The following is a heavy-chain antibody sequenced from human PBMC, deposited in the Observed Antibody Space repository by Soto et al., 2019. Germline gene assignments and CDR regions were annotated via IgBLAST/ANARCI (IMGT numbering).Heavy chain of an antibody. J-gene: IGHJ3*02. CDR3: AKALHGYIDAFDI. Sequence: PAGSLRLSCAASGFTFSSYAMSWVRQAPGKGLEWVSAISGSGGSTYYADSVKGRFTISRDNSKNTLYLQMNSLRAEDTAVYYCAKALHGYIDAFDIWGQGTMVTVSS. V-gene: IGHV3-23*01. CDR1: GFTFSSYA. CDR2: ISGSGGST. D-gene: IGHD6-25*01.